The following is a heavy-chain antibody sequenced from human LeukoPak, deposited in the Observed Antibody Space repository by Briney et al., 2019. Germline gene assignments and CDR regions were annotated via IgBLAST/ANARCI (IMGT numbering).Heavy chain of an antibody. V-gene: IGHV3-11*04. Sequence: GGSLRLSCAASGFTFSDYYMSWIRQAPGKGLEWVSYISSSGSTIYYADSVKGRFTISRDNAKNSLYLQMNSLRAEDTAVYYCARDTSMYYYGSVFDYWGQGTLVTVSS. J-gene: IGHJ4*02. CDR1: GFTFSDYY. CDR2: ISSSGSTI. D-gene: IGHD3-10*01. CDR3: ARDTSMYYYGSVFDY.